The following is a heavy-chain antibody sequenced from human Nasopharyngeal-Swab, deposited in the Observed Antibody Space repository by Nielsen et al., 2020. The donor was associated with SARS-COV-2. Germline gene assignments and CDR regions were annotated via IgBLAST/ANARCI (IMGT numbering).Heavy chain of an antibody. Sequence: SETLSLTCAVYGGSFSGYYWSWIRQPPGKGLEWIGEINHSGSTNYNPSLKSRVTISVDTSKNQFSLKLSSVTAADTVVYYCARAGKERSGYYGDVWGKGTTVTVSS. CDR3: ARAGKERSGYYGDV. CDR2: INHSGST. D-gene: IGHD3-3*01. CDR1: GGSFSGYY. J-gene: IGHJ6*04. V-gene: IGHV4-34*01.